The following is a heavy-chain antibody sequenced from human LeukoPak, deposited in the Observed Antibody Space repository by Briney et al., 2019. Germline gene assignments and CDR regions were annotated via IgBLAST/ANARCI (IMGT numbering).Heavy chain of an antibody. CDR3: ARRGYSYRFGFDY. D-gene: IGHD5-18*01. CDR2: MNPNSGNT. J-gene: IGHJ4*02. CDR1: GYTFTGYY. V-gene: IGHV1-8*03. Sequence: ASVKVSCKASGYTFTGYYMHWVRQAPGQGLEWVGWMNPNSGNTGYAQKFQGRVTITRNTSISTAYMELSSLRSEDTAVYYCARRGYSYRFGFDYWGQGTLVTVSS.